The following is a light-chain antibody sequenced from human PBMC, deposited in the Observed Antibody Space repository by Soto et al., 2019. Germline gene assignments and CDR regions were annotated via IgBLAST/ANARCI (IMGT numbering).Light chain of an antibody. CDR2: EVS. V-gene: IGLV2-14*01. Sequence: QSVLTQPASVSGSPGQSITISCTGTSSDVGGYNYVSWYQQYPGKAPKLMIYEVSNRPSGVSNRFSGSKSGNTASLTISGLQAEDEADYYCSSFTSTHTGVFGGGTKVIVL. CDR3: SSFTSTHTGV. CDR1: SSDVGGYNY. J-gene: IGLJ3*02.